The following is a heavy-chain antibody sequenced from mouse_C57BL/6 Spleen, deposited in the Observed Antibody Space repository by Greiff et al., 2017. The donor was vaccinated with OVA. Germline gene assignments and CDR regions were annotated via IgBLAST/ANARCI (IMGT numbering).Heavy chain of an antibody. CDR2: INPNNGGT. CDR1: GYTFTDYN. Sequence: VKLQESGPELVTPGASVKIPCKASGYTFTDYNMDWVKQSHGKSLEWIGDINPNNGGTIYNQKFKGKATLTVDKSSSTAYMELRSLTSEDTAVYYCARNYHYFDYWGQGTTLTVSS. J-gene: IGHJ2*01. CDR3: ARNYHYFDY. V-gene: IGHV1-18*01.